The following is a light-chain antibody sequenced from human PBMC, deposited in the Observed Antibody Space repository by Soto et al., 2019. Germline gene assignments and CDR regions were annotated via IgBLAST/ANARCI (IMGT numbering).Light chain of an antibody. V-gene: IGLV2-8*01. CDR2: EVV. Sequence: QSVLTQPPSASGSPGQSVTSSCTGTKNDIGVYAFVSWDQHHPGKAPRLIIYEVVQRPSGVPDRFSGSKSGNTASLTVSGIQGAGEGEYFCKSYAGSNTYVFGSGTKLTVL. J-gene: IGLJ1*01. CDR3: KSYAGSNTYV. CDR1: KNDIGVYAF.